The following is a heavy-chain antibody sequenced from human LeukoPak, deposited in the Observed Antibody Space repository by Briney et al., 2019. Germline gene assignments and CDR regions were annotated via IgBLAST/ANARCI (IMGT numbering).Heavy chain of an antibody. CDR1: GFTFSNYW. Sequence: GGSLTLSCAASGFTFSNYWMSWVRQAPGKGLEWVANIKQDGSEKYYVDSVKGRFTISRDNAKNSLYLQMNSLRAEDTAVYYCARDLSDEWGQGTLVTVSS. V-gene: IGHV3-7*01. CDR2: IKQDGSEK. CDR3: ARDLSDE. J-gene: IGHJ4*02.